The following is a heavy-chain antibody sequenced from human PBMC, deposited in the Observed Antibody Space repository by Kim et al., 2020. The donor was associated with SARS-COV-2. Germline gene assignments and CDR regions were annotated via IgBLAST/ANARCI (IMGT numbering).Heavy chain of an antibody. Sequence: GGSLRLSCAASGFSFSNNRMYWVRQAPGKGLVWVSRINSDGSITNYADSVKGRFIISRDNGKNTLYLQMKSLRAEDTAVYYCAKVGYDWSIDYWGQGSLVTVSS. D-gene: IGHD3-9*01. CDR1: GFSFSNNR. J-gene: IGHJ4*02. CDR2: INSDGSIT. V-gene: IGHV3-74*01. CDR3: AKVGYDWSIDY.